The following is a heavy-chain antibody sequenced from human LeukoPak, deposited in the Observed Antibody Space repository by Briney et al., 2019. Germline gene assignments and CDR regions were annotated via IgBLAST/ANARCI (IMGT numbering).Heavy chain of an antibody. Sequence: SGNVSCKASGGTVSRYAMSWVRQAAGQGLEWMGGIIPIFGTANYAQKFQGRVTITTDESTSTAYMELSSLRSEDTAVYYCAVHYYGSGSYYYFEYWGQGTLVTVSS. V-gene: IGHV1-69*05. J-gene: IGHJ4*02. D-gene: IGHD3-10*01. CDR1: GGTVSRYA. CDR2: IIPIFGTA. CDR3: AVHYYGSGSYYYFEY.